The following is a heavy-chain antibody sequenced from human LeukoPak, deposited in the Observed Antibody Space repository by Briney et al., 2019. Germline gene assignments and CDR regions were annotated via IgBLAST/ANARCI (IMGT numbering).Heavy chain of an antibody. CDR2: IYYSGST. CDR3: ARRHYYDSSGYYYY. J-gene: IGHJ4*02. D-gene: IGHD3-22*01. CDR1: GGSISSSSYY. Sequence: KPSETLSLTCTVSGGSISSSSYYWGWIRQPPGKGLEWIGSIYYSGSTYYNPSPKSRVTISVDTSKNQFSLKLSSVTAADTAVYYCARRHYYDSSGYYYYWGQGTLVTVSS. V-gene: IGHV4-39*01.